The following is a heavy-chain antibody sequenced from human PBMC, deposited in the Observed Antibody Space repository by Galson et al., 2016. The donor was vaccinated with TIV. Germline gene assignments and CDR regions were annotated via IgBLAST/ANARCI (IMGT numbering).Heavy chain of an antibody. D-gene: IGHD3-3*01. V-gene: IGHV2-70*17. J-gene: IGHJ4*02. CDR1: GFLLSTYGMS. CDR2: IDWDDDK. Sequence: PALVKPTQTLTLTCTFSGFLLSTYGMSVGWIRQPPGKALEWLARIDWDDDKFYNSSLKTRLTISKDISRNQVVLTMTTMDPVDTATYYCARAPISIFGLATSYYFDYWGQGTRVTVSS. CDR3: ARAPISIFGLATSYYFDY.